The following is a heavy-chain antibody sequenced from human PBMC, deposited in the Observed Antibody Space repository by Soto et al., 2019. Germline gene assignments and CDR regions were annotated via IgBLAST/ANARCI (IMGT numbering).Heavy chain of an antibody. D-gene: IGHD3-10*01. CDR1: GYTFSTSG. V-gene: IGHV1-18*01. J-gene: IGHJ6*02. CDR3: ARSGSVPYYYYGPDV. Sequence: QVQLVQSGPELKKPGASVKVSCKASGYTFSTSGISWVRQAPGQGLEWMGWISTYNGDTNYAQKFQGRVTMTTDTSTTTAYMELRSLRSDDTAVYYCARSGSVPYYYYGPDVWGQGTRVTVSS. CDR2: ISTYNGDT.